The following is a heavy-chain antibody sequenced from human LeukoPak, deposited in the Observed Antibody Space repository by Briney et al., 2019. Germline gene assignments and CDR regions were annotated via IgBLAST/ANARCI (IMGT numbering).Heavy chain of an antibody. V-gene: IGHV3-74*01. CDR3: ARDPSEDSSGWEWDY. CDR2: INTDGSST. Sequence: PGGALRLSCAASGFTFSSYWMHWVRQAPGKGLVWVSRINTDGSSTSYADSVKGRFTISRDNAKNTLYLQMNSLRAEDTAVYYCARDPSEDSSGWEWDYWGQGTLVTVSS. D-gene: IGHD6-19*01. CDR1: GFTFSSYW. J-gene: IGHJ4*02.